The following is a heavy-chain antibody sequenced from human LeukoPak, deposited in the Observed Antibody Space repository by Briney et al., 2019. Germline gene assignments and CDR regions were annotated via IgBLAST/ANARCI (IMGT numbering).Heavy chain of an antibody. CDR1: GYTFTDYY. J-gene: IGHJ4*02. Sequence: ASVKVSCKVSGYTFTDYYMHWVQQAPGKGLEWMGLVDPEDGETIYAEKFQGRVTITADTSTDTAYMELSSLRSEDTAVYYCATVSKYYYDSSGDYRPFDYWGQGTLVTVSS. V-gene: IGHV1-69-2*01. D-gene: IGHD3-22*01. CDR2: VDPEDGET. CDR3: ATVSKYYYDSSGDYRPFDY.